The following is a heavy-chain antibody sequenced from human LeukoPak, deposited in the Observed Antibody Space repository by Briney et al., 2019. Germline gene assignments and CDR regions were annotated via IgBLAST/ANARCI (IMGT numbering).Heavy chain of an antibody. D-gene: IGHD5-18*01. J-gene: IGHJ4*02. CDR3: AREIGPRQLHLWGSAFDY. CDR1: GYTFINYY. Sequence: GASVKVSCKASGYTFINYYMHWVRQAPGQGLEWMGIINPSGGITSYAQNFQGRVTMTRDTSTSTVYMELSSLRSEDTAVYYCAREIGPRQLHLWGSAFDYWGQGTLVTVSS. CDR2: INPSGGIT. V-gene: IGHV1-46*01.